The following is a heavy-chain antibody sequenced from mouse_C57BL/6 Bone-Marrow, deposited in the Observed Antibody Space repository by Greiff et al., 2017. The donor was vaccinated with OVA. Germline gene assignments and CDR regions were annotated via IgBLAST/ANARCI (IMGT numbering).Heavy chain of an antibody. J-gene: IGHJ4*01. CDR2: ISGGGGNT. CDR1: GFTFSSCT. V-gene: IGHV5-9*01. CDR3: AKELPPYAMDY. D-gene: IGHD2-12*01. Sequence: EVMLVESGGGLVKPGGSLKLSCAASGFTFSSCTMSWVRQTPEKRLEWVATISGGGGNTYYPDSVKGRFTISRDNAKNTLYLQMSSLRSEDTALYYCAKELPPYAMDYWGQGTSVTVSS.